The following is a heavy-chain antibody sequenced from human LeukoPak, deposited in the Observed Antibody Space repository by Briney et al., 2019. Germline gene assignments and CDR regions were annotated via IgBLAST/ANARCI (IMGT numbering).Heavy chain of an antibody. J-gene: IGHJ4*02. V-gene: IGHV1-2*02. Sequence: SVNVSCKGSGYTFTGYYMHGVRQAPGQGRDWMGWINPNSWGTNYAQKFQGRVTMTRDTSISTAYMELSRLRSDDTAVYSCARDDYGDYFSFSFWGQGTLVTVSS. CDR3: ARDDYGDYFSFSF. CDR1: GYTFTGYY. CDR2: INPNSWGT. D-gene: IGHD4-17*01.